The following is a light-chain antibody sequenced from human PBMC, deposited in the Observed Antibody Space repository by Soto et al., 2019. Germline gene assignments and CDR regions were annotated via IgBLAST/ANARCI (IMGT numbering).Light chain of an antibody. Sequence: QSVLTQSPSASASLGASVKLTCTLSSGHSNYAIAWHQQQSEKGPRYLMKLNSDGSHSKGDGIPDRFSGSSSGAERYLTISRLQSEDEADYSCQTWGSGIVVFGGGTKLTVL. CDR1: SGHSNYA. CDR2: LNSDGSH. V-gene: IGLV4-69*01. CDR3: QTWGSGIVV. J-gene: IGLJ2*01.